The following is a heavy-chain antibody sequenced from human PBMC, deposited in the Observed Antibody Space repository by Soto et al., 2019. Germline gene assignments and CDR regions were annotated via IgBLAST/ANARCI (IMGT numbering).Heavy chain of an antibody. J-gene: IGHJ4*02. Sequence: ASVKVSCKVSEYPLTELAIHWVRQAPGKGLEWMGGFDPEDGETIYAQRFQGRVTMTEDPSTHTAYMGLSSLRSEDTAVYYCARGLYYYDSSGHFDYWGQGTLVTVSS. D-gene: IGHD3-22*01. CDR3: ARGLYYYDSSGHFDY. CDR1: EYPLTELA. CDR2: FDPEDGET. V-gene: IGHV1-24*01.